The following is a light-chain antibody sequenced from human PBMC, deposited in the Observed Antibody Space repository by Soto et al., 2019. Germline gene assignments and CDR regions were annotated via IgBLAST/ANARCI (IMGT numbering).Light chain of an antibody. Sequence: DIQITQSPSTLSASVGDRVTITCRASETITTWLAWYQQKPGKAPKLLIYKASTLESGVPSRFSGSGSGTDFTLTISSLQPEDFATYYCQQSYSNAWTFGQGTKVDIK. V-gene: IGKV1-5*03. CDR2: KAS. J-gene: IGKJ1*01. CDR1: ETITTW. CDR3: QQSYSNAWT.